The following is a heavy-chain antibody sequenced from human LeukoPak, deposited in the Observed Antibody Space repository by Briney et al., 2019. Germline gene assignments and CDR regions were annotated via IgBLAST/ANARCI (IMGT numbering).Heavy chain of an antibody. CDR3: ARGSVWELPFDY. V-gene: IGHV4-34*01. CDR1: GGSFSGYY. J-gene: IGHJ4*02. D-gene: IGHD1-26*01. CDR2: INHSGST. Sequence: SETLSLTCAVYGGSFSGYYWSWIRQPPGKGLEWIGEINHSGSTNYNPSLKSRVTISVDTSKNQFSLKLSSVTAADTAAYYCARGSVWELPFDYWGQGTLVTVSS.